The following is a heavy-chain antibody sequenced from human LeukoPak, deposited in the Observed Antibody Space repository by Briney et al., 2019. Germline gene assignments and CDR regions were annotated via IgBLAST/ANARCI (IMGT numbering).Heavy chain of an antibody. Sequence: ASVKVSCKVSGYTLTELSMHWGRQAPGKGLEWMGGFDPEDGETIYAQKFQGRVTMTEDTSTDTAYMELSSLRSEDTAVYYCATELELPGGDDAFDIWGQGTMVTVSS. V-gene: IGHV1-24*01. CDR1: GYTLTELS. CDR3: ATELELPGGDDAFDI. J-gene: IGHJ3*02. CDR2: FDPEDGET. D-gene: IGHD1-26*01.